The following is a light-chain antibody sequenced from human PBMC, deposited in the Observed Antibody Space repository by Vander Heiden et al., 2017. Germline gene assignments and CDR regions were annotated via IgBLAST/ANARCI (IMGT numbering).Light chain of an antibody. J-gene: IGLJ1*01. CDR2: DVS. CDR3: SSYTSSSTLV. V-gene: IGLV2-14*01. CDR1: SSDVGGYNY. Sequence: SALTQPASLSGSPGQPIPISCPGTSSDVGGYNYLSWSPQHPGKAPKLMYYDVSNRPSGVSNRFAGSKSGNTASLTISGLQAEDEADYYCSSYTSSSTLVFGTGTKVTVL.